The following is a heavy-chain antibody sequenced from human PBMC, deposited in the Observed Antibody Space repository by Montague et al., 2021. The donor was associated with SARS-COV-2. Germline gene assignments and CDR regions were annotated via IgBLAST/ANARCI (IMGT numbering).Heavy chain of an antibody. J-gene: IGHJ4*02. D-gene: IGHD5-12*01. CDR1: GGSINSFY. V-gene: IGHV4-59*08. CDR3: ATQASGFTSGSLDY. Sequence: SETLSLTCTVSGGSINSFYWSWVRQSPGKRMEWIGYIHHSGSTKYNPSLQSRVTMSLDTSRNRPSLLLSSVTAADTAIYYCATQASGFTSGSLDYWGQGTLVTVSS. CDR2: IHHSGST.